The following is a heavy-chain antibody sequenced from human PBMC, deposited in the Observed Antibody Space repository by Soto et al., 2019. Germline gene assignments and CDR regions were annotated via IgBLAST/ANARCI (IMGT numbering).Heavy chain of an antibody. CDR1: GFTFSTYA. D-gene: IGHD2-2*03. V-gene: IGHV3-23*01. J-gene: IGHJ4*02. CDR2: ISGSSGST. CDR3: AKGSGYCLSTSCPFDY. Sequence: PGGSLRLSCAASGFTFSTYAMSWVRQAPGKGLEWVSAISGSSGSTYYADSVKGRFTISRDNSKNMLYLQMNSLRAEDTAVYYCAKGSGYCLSTSCPFDYWGQGTLVTVSS.